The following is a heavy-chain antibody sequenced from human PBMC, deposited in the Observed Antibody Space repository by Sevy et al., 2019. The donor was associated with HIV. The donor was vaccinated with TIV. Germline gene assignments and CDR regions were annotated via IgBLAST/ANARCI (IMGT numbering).Heavy chain of an antibody. Sequence: SETLSLTCTVSGGSITSLNWNWIRQPPGKGLEWIANIYYNGHINYNPSLKSRVTLSLDTCKNQFFLRLSSVTAADTAMYYCAGENAWGRGYSWGQGTLVTVSS. J-gene: IGHJ4*02. D-gene: IGHD1-26*01. CDR2: IYYNGHI. CDR3: AGENAWGRGYS. V-gene: IGHV4-59*08. CDR1: GGSITSLN.